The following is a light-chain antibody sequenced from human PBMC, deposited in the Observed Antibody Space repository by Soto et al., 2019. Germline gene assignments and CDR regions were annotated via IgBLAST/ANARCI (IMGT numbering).Light chain of an antibody. CDR2: GAS. CDR3: QQYGSLWT. CDR1: QSFSSSY. Sequence: EIVLTQSPGTLSLSPGERATLSCRASQSFSSSYLAWYQQKPGQAPRLLIHGASTRATGIPDRFSGSGSGTDFTLTISRLEPEDSAVYYCQQYGSLWTFGQGTKLE. J-gene: IGKJ2*02. V-gene: IGKV3-20*01.